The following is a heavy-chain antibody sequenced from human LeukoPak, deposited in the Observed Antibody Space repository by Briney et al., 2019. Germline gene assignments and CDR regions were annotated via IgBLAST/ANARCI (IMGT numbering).Heavy chain of an antibody. J-gene: IGHJ4*02. Sequence: PSETLSLTCAVYGGSFSGYYWSWIRQPPGKGLEWIGEINHSGSTNYNPSLKSRVTISVDTSKNQFSLKLSPVTAADTAVYYCASGPVDTAIRVVDYWGQGTLVTVSS. CDR2: INHSGST. D-gene: IGHD5-18*01. CDR3: ASGPVDTAIRVVDY. CDR1: GGSFSGYY. V-gene: IGHV4-34*01.